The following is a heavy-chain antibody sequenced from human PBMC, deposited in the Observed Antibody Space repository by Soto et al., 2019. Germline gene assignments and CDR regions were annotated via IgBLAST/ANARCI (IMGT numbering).Heavy chain of an antibody. CDR1: GGSISSYY. CDR2: IYYSGST. CDR3: ASSRAIFGPDY. J-gene: IGHJ4*02. V-gene: IGHV4-59*08. D-gene: IGHD3-3*01. Sequence: SETLSLTCTVSGGSISSYYWSWIRQPPGKGLEWIGYIYYSGSTNYNPSLKSRVTISVDTSKNQFSLKLSSVTAADTAVYYCASSRAIFGPDYWGQGTLVTVSS.